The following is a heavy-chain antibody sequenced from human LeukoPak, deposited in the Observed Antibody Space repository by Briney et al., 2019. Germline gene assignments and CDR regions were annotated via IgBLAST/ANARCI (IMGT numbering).Heavy chain of an antibody. CDR3: AREGLGSYYYYGMDV. V-gene: IGHV4-61*01. CDR1: GGSISSSSYY. Sequence: SETLSLTCTVSGGSISSSSYYWGWIRQPPGKGLEWIGYIYYSGSTNYNPSLKSRVTISVDTSKNQFSLKLSSVTAADTAVYYCAREGLGSYYYYGMDVWGQGTTVTVSS. CDR2: IYYSGST. D-gene: IGHD7-27*01. J-gene: IGHJ6*02.